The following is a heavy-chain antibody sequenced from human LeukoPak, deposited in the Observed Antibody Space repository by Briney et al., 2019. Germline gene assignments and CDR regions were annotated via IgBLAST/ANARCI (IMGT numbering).Heavy chain of an antibody. D-gene: IGHD3-9*01. CDR2: ISSTGSDM. J-gene: IGHJ6*02. V-gene: IGHV3-21*01. Sequence: GRCLRLSRAASGFTLNTYSMNWVRQAPGKGLEWVSSISSTGSDMYYVDSVKGRFTISRDNAKNSLFLQVNSLRAEDTAVYYCARIALYDDTAFYSGYYYYYYPMDVWGQGTTVTVSS. CDR1: GFTLNTYS. CDR3: ARIALYDDTAFYSGYYYYYYPMDV.